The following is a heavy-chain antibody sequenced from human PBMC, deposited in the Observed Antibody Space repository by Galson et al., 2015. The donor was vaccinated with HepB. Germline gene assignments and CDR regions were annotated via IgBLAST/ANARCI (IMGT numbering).Heavy chain of an antibody. CDR3: ARLPVEVVVTDIRGYYYGMDV. D-gene: IGHD2-21*02. V-gene: IGHV5-10-1*01. Sequence: QSGAEVTKPGESLRISCKGSGYSFTSYWISWVRQMPGKGLEWMGRIDPSDSYTNYSPSFQGHVTISADKSISTAYLQWSSLKASDTAMYYCARLPVEVVVTDIRGYYYGMDVWGQGTTVTVSS. J-gene: IGHJ6*02. CDR2: IDPSDSYT. CDR1: GYSFTSYW.